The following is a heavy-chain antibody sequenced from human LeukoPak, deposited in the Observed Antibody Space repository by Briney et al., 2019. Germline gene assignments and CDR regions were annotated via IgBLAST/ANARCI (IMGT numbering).Heavy chain of an antibody. CDR3: ARNSGSYLRGREY. V-gene: IGHV4-39*07. J-gene: IGHJ4*02. CDR2: IFYSGST. CDR1: GGSISTSNYY. D-gene: IGHD1-26*01. Sequence: SETLSLTCTVSGGSISTSNYYWGWIRQPPGKGLEWIGNIFYSGSTYYGPSLKSRLTISLDTSRNQFSLKLNSVTAADTAVYYCARNSGSYLRGREYWGQGTLVTVSS.